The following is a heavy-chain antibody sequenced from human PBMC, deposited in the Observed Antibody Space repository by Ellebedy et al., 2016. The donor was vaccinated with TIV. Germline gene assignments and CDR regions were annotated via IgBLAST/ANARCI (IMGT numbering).Heavy chain of an antibody. D-gene: IGHD1-26*01. CDR2: INPNGGGI. CDR1: GYTFTDYR. Sequence: AASVKVSCKASGYTFTDYRLDWVRPPPGHGLEWMGWINPNGGGIHYVQKFQGRVTMTGDTSISTAYLELSRLTSDDTADYYCARDYWGSYEYWGQGTLVTVSS. V-gene: IGHV1-2*02. J-gene: IGHJ4*02. CDR3: ARDYWGSYEY.